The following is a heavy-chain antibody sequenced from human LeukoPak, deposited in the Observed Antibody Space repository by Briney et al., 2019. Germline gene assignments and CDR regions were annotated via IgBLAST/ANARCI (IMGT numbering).Heavy chain of an antibody. Sequence: SQTLSLTCTFSGGSISSGDYYWSWIRQPPGKGLEWIGYIYYSGSTYYNPSLRSRVTISVDTSKNQFSLKLSSVTATDTAVYYCALGYCSGGSCYSDAFDIWGQGTMVTVSS. D-gene: IGHD2-15*01. V-gene: IGHV4-30-4*08. J-gene: IGHJ3*02. CDR3: ALGYCSGGSCYSDAFDI. CDR1: GGSISSGDYY. CDR2: IYYSGST.